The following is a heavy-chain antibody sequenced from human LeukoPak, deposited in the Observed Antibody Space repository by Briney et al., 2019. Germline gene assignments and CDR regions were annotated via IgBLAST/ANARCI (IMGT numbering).Heavy chain of an antibody. D-gene: IGHD4-17*01. V-gene: IGHV3-30-3*01. CDR3: ARDFFTTVTSSWFDP. J-gene: IGHJ5*02. CDR1: GFTFSSYA. CDR2: ISYDGSNK. Sequence: PGGSLRLSCAASGFTFSSYAMHWVRQAPGKGLERVAVISYDGSNKYYADSVKGRFTISRDNSKNTLYLQMNSLRAEDTAVYYCARDFFTTVTSSWFDPWGQGTLVTVSS.